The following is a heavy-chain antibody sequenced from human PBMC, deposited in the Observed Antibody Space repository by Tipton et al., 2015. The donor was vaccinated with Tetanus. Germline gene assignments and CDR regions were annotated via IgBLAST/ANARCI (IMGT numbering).Heavy chain of an antibody. CDR3: ARATSTGPASNWFDP. V-gene: IGHV4-30-2*01. D-gene: IGHD2-8*02. Sequence: LRLSCAVSGGSISSGGYSWTWIRQPPGKGLQWIGYMYYSGTTHYNPSLKSRVTISIDRSKNQLSLKLTSVTAADTAVYYCARATSTGPASNWFDPWGQGTLVTVSS. CDR1: GGSISSGGYS. J-gene: IGHJ5*02. CDR2: MYYSGTT.